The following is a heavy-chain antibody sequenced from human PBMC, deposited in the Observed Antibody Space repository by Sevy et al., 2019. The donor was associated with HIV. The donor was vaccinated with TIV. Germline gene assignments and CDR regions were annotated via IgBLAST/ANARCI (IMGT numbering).Heavy chain of an antibody. Sequence: ASVKVSCKTSGYTFRNYDVIWVRQAPGQGLEWMGWISASNDNTKYAQRLQGRVTMTTDTSSSTAYMELTSLRSDDTAVYYCARKTMIVDFDYWGQGTLVTVSS. V-gene: IGHV1-18*04. CDR3: ARKTMIVDFDY. D-gene: IGHD3-22*01. CDR2: ISASNDNT. CDR1: GYTFRNYD. J-gene: IGHJ4*02.